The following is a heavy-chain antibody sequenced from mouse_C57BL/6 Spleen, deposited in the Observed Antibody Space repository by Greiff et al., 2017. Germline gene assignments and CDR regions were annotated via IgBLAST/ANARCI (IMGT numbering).Heavy chain of an antibody. D-gene: IGHD1-1*02. CDR3: ARYGGAPYAMDY. J-gene: IGHJ4*01. Sequence: QVQLKQSGPELVKPGASVKISCKASGYAFSSSWMNWVKQRPGKGLEWIGRIYPGDGDTNYNGKFKGKATLTADKSSSTAYMQLSSLTSEDSAVYFCARYGGAPYAMDYWGQGTSVTVSS. V-gene: IGHV1-82*01. CDR2: IYPGDGDT. CDR1: GYAFSSSW.